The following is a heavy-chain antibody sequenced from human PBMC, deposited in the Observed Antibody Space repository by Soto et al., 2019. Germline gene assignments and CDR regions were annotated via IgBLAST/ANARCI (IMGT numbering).Heavy chain of an antibody. J-gene: IGHJ6*03. CDR2: IIPIFGTA. V-gene: IGHV1-69*13. CDR1: GGTFSSYA. Sequence: SVKVSCKASGGTFSSYAISWVRQAPGQGLEWMGGIIPIFGTANYAQKFQGRVTITADESTSTAYMELSSLRSEDTAVYYCERANPNYDFCSGYARKNGDPTDYYYYYMDVWGKGTTVTVSS. D-gene: IGHD3-3*01. CDR3: ERANPNYDFCSGYARKNGDPTDYYYYYMDV.